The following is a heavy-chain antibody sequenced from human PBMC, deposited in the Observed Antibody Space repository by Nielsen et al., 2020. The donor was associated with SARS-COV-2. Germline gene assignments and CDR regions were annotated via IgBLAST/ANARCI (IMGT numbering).Heavy chain of an antibody. J-gene: IGHJ3*02. CDR1: GFTFSSYS. V-gene: IGHV3-21*01. CDR3: ARGYSSGWYWDAFDI. Sequence: GSLRLSCAASGFTFSSYSMNWVRQAPGKGLEWVSSISSGSSYIYYADSVKGRFTISRDNAKNSLYLQMNSLRAEDTAVYYCARGYSSGWYWDAFDIWGQGTMVTVSS. D-gene: IGHD6-19*01. CDR2: ISSGSSYI.